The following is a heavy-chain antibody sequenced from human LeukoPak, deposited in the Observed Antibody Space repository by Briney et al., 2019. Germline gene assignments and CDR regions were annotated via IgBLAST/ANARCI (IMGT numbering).Heavy chain of an antibody. CDR1: GDSLTEVP. CDR2: FDPEEGET. Sequence: ASVKVSCKVSGDSLTEVPMYWVRQAPGKGLEWMGGFDPEEGETIYAQKFQGRVTMTEDTSTDTAYMELSSLRSEDTAIYYCATVRDFATIAVPGFNAWGEGTTVTVSS. D-gene: IGHD6-19*01. J-gene: IGHJ6*04. V-gene: IGHV1-24*01. CDR3: ATVRDFATIAVPGFNA.